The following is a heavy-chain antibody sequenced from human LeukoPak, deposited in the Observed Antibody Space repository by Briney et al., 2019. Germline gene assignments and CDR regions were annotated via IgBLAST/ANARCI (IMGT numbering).Heavy chain of an antibody. J-gene: IGHJ4*02. Sequence: GGSLRLSCAASGFTFSSYGMHWVRQAPDKGLEWVAIIWYDGSNKYYADSVKGRFTISRDNSKDTLYLQMNSLRAEDTAVYYCARGCSGGSCYVFDYWGQATLVTVSS. CDR3: ARGCSGGSCYVFDY. CDR2: IWYDGSNK. V-gene: IGHV3-33*08. D-gene: IGHD2-15*01. CDR1: GFTFSSYG.